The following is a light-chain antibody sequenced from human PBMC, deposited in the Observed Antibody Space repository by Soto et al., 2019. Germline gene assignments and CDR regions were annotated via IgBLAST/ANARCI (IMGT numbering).Light chain of an antibody. CDR2: KAS. CDR3: HLAYT. J-gene: IGKJ2*01. Sequence: DIQMTQSPSTLSASVGDRVTITCRASQSISSWLAWYQQKPGKAPKLLIYKASSLESGVPSRFSGSGSGTEFTLTISSLQPDDFATYYCHLAYTFGQGTKLEIK. V-gene: IGKV1-5*03. CDR1: QSISSW.